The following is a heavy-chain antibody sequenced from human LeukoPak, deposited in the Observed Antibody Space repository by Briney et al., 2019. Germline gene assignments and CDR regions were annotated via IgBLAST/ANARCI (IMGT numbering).Heavy chain of an antibody. CDR1: GGSISSSSYS. CDR2: IYYSGST. J-gene: IGHJ4*02. V-gene: IGHV4-39*01. CDR3: ARAWPRGGSGY. Sequence: PSETLSLTCTVSGGSISSSSYSWGWIRQPPGKGLEWIGSIYYSGSTYYNPSLKSRVTISVDTSKNQFSLKLSSVTAADTAVYYCARAWPRGGSGYWGQGTLVTVSS. D-gene: IGHD3-3*01.